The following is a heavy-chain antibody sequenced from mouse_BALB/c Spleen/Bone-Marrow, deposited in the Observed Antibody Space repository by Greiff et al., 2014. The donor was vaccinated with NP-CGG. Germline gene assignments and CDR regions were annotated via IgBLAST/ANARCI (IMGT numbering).Heavy chain of an antibody. D-gene: IGHD2-3*01. J-gene: IGHJ3*01. CDR3: AHDAPFTY. CDR2: IDPASGNT. Sequence: SGADLVKPGASVKVSCTTSGFNIKDTFMHWVKQRPEQGLEWIGRIDPASGNTKYDPKFQGKATITADTSSNKVSLQLSGLTSEDTAVYYCAHDAPFTYWGQGTLVTVSA. CDR1: GFNIKDTF. V-gene: IGHV14-3*02.